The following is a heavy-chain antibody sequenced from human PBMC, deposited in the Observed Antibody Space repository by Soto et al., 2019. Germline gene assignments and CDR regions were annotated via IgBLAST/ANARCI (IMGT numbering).Heavy chain of an antibody. V-gene: IGHV3-23*01. Sequence: EVQLLESGGGLVQPGGSLRLSCTASGFTFSSHAMTWVRQAPGKGLEWVSGPSDSGISIYYADSVKGRLTISRDNSKNTLYLQIHTLRAEDTAVYYCAKVSSSWYAGFFDLWGQGTLVTVSS. D-gene: IGHD6-13*01. CDR3: AKVSSSWYAGFFDL. CDR1: GFTFSSHA. CDR2: PSDSGISI. J-gene: IGHJ4*02.